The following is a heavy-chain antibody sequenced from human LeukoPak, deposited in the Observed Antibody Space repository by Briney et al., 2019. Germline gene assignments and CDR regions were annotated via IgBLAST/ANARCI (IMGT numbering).Heavy chain of an antibody. CDR2: ISGSGGST. Sequence: GGSLRLSCAASGFTFSSYAMSWVRQAPGKGLEWVSAISGSGGSTYYADSVKGRFTISRDNSKNTLYLQMNSLRAEDTAVYYCAKIMGHDYGDYSDAFDIWGQGTMVTVSS. CDR3: AKIMGHDYGDYSDAFDI. V-gene: IGHV3-23*01. D-gene: IGHD4-17*01. J-gene: IGHJ3*02. CDR1: GFTFSSYA.